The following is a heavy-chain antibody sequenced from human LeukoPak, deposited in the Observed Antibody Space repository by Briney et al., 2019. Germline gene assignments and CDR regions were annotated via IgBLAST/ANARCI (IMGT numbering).Heavy chain of an antibody. CDR2: INHSGST. D-gene: IGHD3-22*01. CDR3: ARGKVDYYDSSGPQPVDY. V-gene: IGHV4-34*01. Sequence: SETLSLTCAVYGGSFSGYYWSWIRQPAGKGLEWIGEINHSGSTNYNPSLKSRVTISGDTSKNQFSLKLSSVTAADTAVYYCARGKVDYYDSSGPQPVDYWGQGTLVTVSS. J-gene: IGHJ4*02. CDR1: GGSFSGYY.